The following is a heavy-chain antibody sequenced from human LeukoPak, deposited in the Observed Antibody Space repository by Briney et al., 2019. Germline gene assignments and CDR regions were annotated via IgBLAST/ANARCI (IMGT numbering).Heavy chain of an antibody. V-gene: IGHV4-59*01. Sequence: ASETLSLTCTVSGGSISGYSWSWIRQSPGKGLEWIGYIYYTGTSYNPSLKSRVTISADTSKNQFSLKLISVTAADTAVYYRASRKLGNDYWGQGTLVTVSS. J-gene: IGHJ4*02. D-gene: IGHD7-27*01. CDR1: GGSISGYS. CDR3: ASRKLGNDY. CDR2: IYYTGT.